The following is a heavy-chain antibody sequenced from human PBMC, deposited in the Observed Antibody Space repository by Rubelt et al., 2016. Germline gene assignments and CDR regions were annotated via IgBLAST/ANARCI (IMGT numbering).Heavy chain of an antibody. CDR2: IYHSGST. J-gene: IGHJ6*02. Sequence: QLQLQESGSGLVKPSQTLSLTCAVSGGSISSGGYSWSWIRQPPGKGLEWIGYIYHSGSTYFNPSLMSRGTISVNRSKNQFSLKRSSVTDADTDVYYCARDRNLGYYYYGMDVWGQGTTVTVSS. CDR3: ARDRNLGYYYYGMDV. V-gene: IGHV4-30-2*01. CDR1: GGSISSGGYS. D-gene: IGHD7-27*01.